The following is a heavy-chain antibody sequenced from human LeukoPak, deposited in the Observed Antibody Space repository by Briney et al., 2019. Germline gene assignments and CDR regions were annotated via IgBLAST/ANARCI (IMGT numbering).Heavy chain of an antibody. Sequence: PGGSLRLSCAASGFTYSSYSMNWVRQAPGKGLEWVSSISSSSSYIYYADSVKGRFTISRGNAKNSLYLQMNSLRAEDTAVYYCARGSWYSSSWYFDFFSYLDYWGQGTLVTVSS. J-gene: IGHJ4*02. CDR3: ARGSWYSSSWYFDFFSYLDY. CDR2: ISSSSSYI. D-gene: IGHD6-13*01. V-gene: IGHV3-21*01. CDR1: GFTYSSYS.